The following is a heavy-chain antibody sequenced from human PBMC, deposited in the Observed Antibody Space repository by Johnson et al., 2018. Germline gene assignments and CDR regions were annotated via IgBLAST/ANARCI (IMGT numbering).Heavy chain of an antibody. CDR3: ASVPLAGYFQH. CDR1: GFTFSSYA. V-gene: IGHV3-23*04. Sequence: EVQLVESGGGLVQPGGSLRLSCAASGFTFSSYAMSWVRQAPGKGLEWVSAISGSGGSTYYADSVKGRFTISRDNAKNSLYLQMNSLRAEDTAVYYCASVPLAGYFQHWGQGTLVTVSS. CDR2: ISGSGGST. J-gene: IGHJ1*01.